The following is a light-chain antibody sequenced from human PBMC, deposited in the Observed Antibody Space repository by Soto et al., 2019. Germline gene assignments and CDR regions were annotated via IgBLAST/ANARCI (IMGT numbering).Light chain of an antibody. CDR1: DSNIGSNS. CDR2: KSD. CDR3: ATWDDGLSGVL. V-gene: IGLV1-47*01. J-gene: IGLJ2*01. Sequence: QAVVTQPPSASGTPGQRVSITCSGSDSNIGSNSVHWYLQVPGMAPKLLVYKSDQRPSGVPDRFSGSKSVTSASLAISGLRAEDEAEYYCATWDDGLSGVLFGGGTKLTVL.